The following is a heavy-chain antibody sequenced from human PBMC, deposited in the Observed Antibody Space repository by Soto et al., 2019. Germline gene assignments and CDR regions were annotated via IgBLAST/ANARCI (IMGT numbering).Heavy chain of an antibody. J-gene: IGHJ4*02. CDR1: GGTFSSYT. CDR2: IIPILGIA. D-gene: IGHD2-8*01. Sequence: GSSVKVSCKASGGTFSSYTISWVRQAPGQGLEWMGRIIPILGIANYAQKFQGRVTITADKSTSTAYMELSSLRSEDTAVYYCASQPGIVLMVFDYWGQGTLVTVSS. CDR3: ASQPGIVLMVFDY. V-gene: IGHV1-69*02.